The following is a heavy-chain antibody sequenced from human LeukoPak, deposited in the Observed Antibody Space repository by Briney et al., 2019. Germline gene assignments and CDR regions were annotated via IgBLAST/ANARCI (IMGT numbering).Heavy chain of an antibody. Sequence: PGGSLRLSCAASGFTFSSFEMNWVRQAPGKGLEWVSYISSSGSTIYYADPVKGRFTISRDNAKNSLYLQMNSLRAEDTAVYYCARSVAFNCSSTSCYGYYYYGMDVWGQGTTVTVSS. CDR3: ARSVAFNCSSTSCYGYYYYGMDV. CDR2: ISSSGSTI. D-gene: IGHD2-2*01. V-gene: IGHV3-48*03. CDR1: GFTFSSFE. J-gene: IGHJ6*02.